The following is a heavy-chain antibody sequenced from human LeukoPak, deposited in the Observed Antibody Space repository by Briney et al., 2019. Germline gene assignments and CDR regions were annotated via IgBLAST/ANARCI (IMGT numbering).Heavy chain of an antibody. CDR1: GYTFTGYY. Sequence: ASVTVSCKASGYTFTGYYMHWVRQAPGQGLEWMGWINPNSGGTNYAQKFQGRVTMTRDTSISTAYMELSRLRSDDTAVYYCARGMGADYHFDYWGQGTLVTVSS. D-gene: IGHD1-26*01. CDR3: ARGMGADYHFDY. V-gene: IGHV1-2*02. J-gene: IGHJ4*02. CDR2: INPNSGGT.